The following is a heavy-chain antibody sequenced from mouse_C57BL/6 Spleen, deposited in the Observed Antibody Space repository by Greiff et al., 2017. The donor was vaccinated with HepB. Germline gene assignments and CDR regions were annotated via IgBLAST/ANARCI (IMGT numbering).Heavy chain of an antibody. V-gene: IGHV1-39*01. J-gene: IGHJ2*01. CDR2: INPNYGTT. CDR3: ARTTTVVANDY. Sequence: EVQGVESGPELVKPGDSVKISCKASGYSFTDYNMNWVKQSNGKSLEWIGVINPNYGTTSYNQKFKGKATLTVDQSSSSAYMQLNSLTSEDSAVYYCARTTTVVANDYWGQGTTLTVSS. D-gene: IGHD1-1*01. CDR1: GYSFTDYN.